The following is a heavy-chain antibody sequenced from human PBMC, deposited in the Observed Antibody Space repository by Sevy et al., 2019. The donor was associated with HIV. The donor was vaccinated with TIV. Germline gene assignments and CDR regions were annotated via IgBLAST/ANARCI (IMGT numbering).Heavy chain of an antibody. V-gene: IGHV3-30-3*01. CDR3: ARDQYYDSSRSPYFDY. Sequence: VGSLRLSCAASGFTFSSYAMHWVRQAPGKGLEWVAVISYDGSNKYYADSVKGRFTISRDNSKNTLYLQMNSLRAEDTAVYYCARDQYYDSSRSPYFDYWGQGTLVTVSS. D-gene: IGHD3-22*01. CDR2: ISYDGSNK. J-gene: IGHJ4*02. CDR1: GFTFSSYA.